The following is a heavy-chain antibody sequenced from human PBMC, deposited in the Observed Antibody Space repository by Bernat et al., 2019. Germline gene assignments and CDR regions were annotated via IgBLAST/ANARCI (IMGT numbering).Heavy chain of an antibody. Sequence: EVQLVESGGGLVQPGGSLRLSCAASGFTFSSYSMNWVRQAPGKGLEWVSYISSSSSTIYYADSVKGRFTISRDNAKNSLYLQMNSLRAEDTAVYYCAKVLWFGGALGLWGPGTLVTVSS. D-gene: IGHD3-10*01. CDR3: AKVLWFGGALGL. J-gene: IGHJ4*02. CDR2: ISSSSSTI. CDR1: GFTFSSYS. V-gene: IGHV3-48*01.